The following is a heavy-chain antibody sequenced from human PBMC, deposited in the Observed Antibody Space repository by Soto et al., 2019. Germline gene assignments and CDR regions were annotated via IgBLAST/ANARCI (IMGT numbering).Heavy chain of an antibody. V-gene: IGHV4-4*07. CDR3: ARDGYVSSGGSCYPGRCYYYGMDV. Sequence: SETLSLTCTVSGVSISSYYWSWIRQPAGKGLEWIGRIYTSGSTNYNPSRKSRVTMSVDTSKNQFPLKLSSVTAADTAVYYCARDGYVSSGGSCYPGRCYYYGMDVWGQGTTVTVSS. CDR2: IYTSGST. D-gene: IGHD2-15*01. J-gene: IGHJ6*02. CDR1: GVSISSYY.